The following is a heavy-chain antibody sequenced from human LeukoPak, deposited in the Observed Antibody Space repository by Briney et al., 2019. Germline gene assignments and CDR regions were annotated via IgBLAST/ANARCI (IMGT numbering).Heavy chain of an antibody. CDR1: GFTSSTYS. Sequence: PGGSLRLSCAASGFTSSTYSMNWVRQAPGKGLEWVSYISSSGGTVYYTDSVKGQFTISRDNAKNSLYLQMNSLRAEDTAVYYCARGTYGDYDYWGQGTLVTVSS. CDR2: ISSSGGTV. V-gene: IGHV3-48*04. D-gene: IGHD4-17*01. J-gene: IGHJ4*02. CDR3: ARGTYGDYDY.